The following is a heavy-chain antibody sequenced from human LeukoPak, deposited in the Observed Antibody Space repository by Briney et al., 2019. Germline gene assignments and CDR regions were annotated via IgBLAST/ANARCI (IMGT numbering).Heavy chain of an antibody. CDR1: GFTVSSNY. D-gene: IGHD5-24*01. Sequence: GGSLRLSCAASGFTVSSNYMSWVRQAPGKGLEWVSIIYTGGNTYYAGSVKGRFTISRDISKNTLYLQMNSLRAEDTAVYYCARRAYNWGAFDIWGQGTMVTVSS. J-gene: IGHJ3*02. V-gene: IGHV3-53*01. CDR3: ARRAYNWGAFDI. CDR2: IYTGGNT.